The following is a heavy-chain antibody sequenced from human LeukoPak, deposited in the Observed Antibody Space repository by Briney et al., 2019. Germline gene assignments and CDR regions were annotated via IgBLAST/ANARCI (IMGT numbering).Heavy chain of an antibody. CDR2: ISFDGKKK. J-gene: IGHJ4*02. CDR3: AKGSGWAHFDY. D-gene: IGHD6-19*01. CDR1: GFDFSLCA. V-gene: IGHV3-30*04. Sequence: GGSLRLSCAASGFDFSLCAMHWVRQVPGKGLEWVAAISFDGKKKYFADFVKGRFTISRDNAKNSLYLQMNSLRAEDTALYYCAKGSGWAHFDYWGQGTLVTVSS.